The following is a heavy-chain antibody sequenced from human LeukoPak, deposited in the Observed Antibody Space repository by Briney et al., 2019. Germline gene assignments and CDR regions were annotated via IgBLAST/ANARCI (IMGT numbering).Heavy chain of an antibody. D-gene: IGHD6-19*01. CDR1: GDSVSSNSAA. CDR3: AREGYSSGWYWKNYYYYYMDV. Sequence: SQTLSLTCAISGDSVSSNSAAWNWIRQSPSRGLEWLGRTYYRSKWYNDYAVSVKSRITINPDTSKNQFSLQLNSVTPEDTAVYYCAREGYSSGWYWKNYYYYYMDVWGKGTTVTVSS. V-gene: IGHV6-1*01. CDR2: TYYRSKWYN. J-gene: IGHJ6*03.